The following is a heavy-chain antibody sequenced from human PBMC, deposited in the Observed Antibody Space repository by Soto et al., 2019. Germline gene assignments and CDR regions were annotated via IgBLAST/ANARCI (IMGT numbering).Heavy chain of an antibody. CDR1: GGSVGSSY. Sequence: SETLSLTCTVSGGSVGSSYWTWIRQPPGKGLEWIGHIYYSRSTYYNSSLKSRVTISVDTSKNQFSLNLSSVTAADTAVYYCARVFGNFWSGYHIDYWGQGTLVTVSS. CDR2: IYYSRST. D-gene: IGHD3-3*01. CDR3: ARVFGNFWSGYHIDY. J-gene: IGHJ4*02. V-gene: IGHV4-59*02.